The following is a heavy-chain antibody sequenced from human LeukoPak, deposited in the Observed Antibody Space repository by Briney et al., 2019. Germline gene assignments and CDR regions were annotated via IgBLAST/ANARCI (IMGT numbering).Heavy chain of an antibody. CDR3: ARATTAAGGGRAGV. J-gene: IGHJ4*02. CDR2: IYYTGST. CDR1: AGSIRNYY. Sequence: PSETLSLTCTVSAGSIRNYYWSWIRQPPRKGLEWIAYIYYTGSTNYNPSLKSRVTILVDTSKNQFSLKMTSVTAAATAMYYCARATTAAGGGRAGVWGQGTLVTVSS. D-gene: IGHD6-13*01. V-gene: IGHV4-59*01.